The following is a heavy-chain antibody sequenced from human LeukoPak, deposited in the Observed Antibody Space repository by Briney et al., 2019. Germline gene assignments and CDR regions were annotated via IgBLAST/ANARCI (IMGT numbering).Heavy chain of an antibody. CDR3: AREGGDGYTIGDYFDY. D-gene: IGHD5-24*01. CDR2: ISYDGSNK. Sequence: GGSLRLSSAASGFTFSSYSMNWVRQAPGKGLEWVAVISYDGSNKYYADSVKGRFTISRDNSKNTLYLQMNSLRAEDTAVYYCAREGGDGYTIGDYFDYWGQGTLVTVSS. V-gene: IGHV3-30*03. CDR1: GFTFSSYS. J-gene: IGHJ4*02.